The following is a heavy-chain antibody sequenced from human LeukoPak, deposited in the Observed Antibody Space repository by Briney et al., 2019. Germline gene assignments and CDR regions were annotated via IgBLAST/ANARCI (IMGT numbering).Heavy chain of an antibody. CDR2: ISISGSKT. J-gene: IGHJ1*01. Sequence: GGSLRLSCAASEFDFSSHAMTWVRQAPGKGLEWVSAISISGSKTYYADSVKGRFTISRDNSKNTLYLQMNSLRAEDTAVYYCAKDPPRGRIAEYFQHWGQGTMVTVSS. CDR3: AKDPPRGRIAEYFQH. CDR1: EFDFSSHA. V-gene: IGHV3-23*01. D-gene: IGHD2-15*01.